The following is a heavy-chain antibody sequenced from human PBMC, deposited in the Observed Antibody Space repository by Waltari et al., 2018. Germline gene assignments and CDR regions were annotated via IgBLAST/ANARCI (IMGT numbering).Heavy chain of an antibody. D-gene: IGHD6-13*01. CDR1: GGSISSGSYY. J-gene: IGHJ4*02. Sequence: QVQLQESGPGLVKPSQTLSLTCTVSGGSISSGSYYWSWIRQPAGKGLEWIGRIYTSGSTNYNPSLKSRVTISVDTSKNQFSLKLSSVTAADTAVYYCAGDPRGEQQGVFDYWGQGTLVTVSS. CDR2: IYTSGST. V-gene: IGHV4-61*02. CDR3: AGDPRGEQQGVFDY.